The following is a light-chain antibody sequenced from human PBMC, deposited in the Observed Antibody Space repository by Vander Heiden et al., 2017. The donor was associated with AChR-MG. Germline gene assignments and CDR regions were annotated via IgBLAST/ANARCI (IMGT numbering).Light chain of an antibody. CDR1: QSVLYSSNNKNY. CDR2: WAS. CDR3: QQEDSTLFT. Sequence: DIVMTQSPDSLAVSLGERATINCKSSQSVLYSSNNKNYLAWYQQKPGQPPKLLIYWASTRESGVPDRFSGSASGTDFTLTISILHAEDVAVYYCQQEDSTLFTFGHGTKVDIK. V-gene: IGKV4-1*01. J-gene: IGKJ3*01.